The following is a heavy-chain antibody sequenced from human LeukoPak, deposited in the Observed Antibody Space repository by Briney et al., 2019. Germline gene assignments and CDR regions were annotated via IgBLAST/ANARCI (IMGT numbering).Heavy chain of an antibody. CDR1: GFTFSSYG. CDR3: AKDLRVATIGYGMDV. CDR2: ISYDGSNK. J-gene: IGHJ6*02. V-gene: IGHV3-30*18. D-gene: IGHD5-24*01. Sequence: PGGSLRLSCAASGFTFSSYGMHWVRQAPGKGLEWVAVISYDGSNKYYADSVKGRFTISRDNSKNTLYLQMNSLRAEDTAVYYCAKDLRVATIGYGMDVWGQGTTVTVSS.